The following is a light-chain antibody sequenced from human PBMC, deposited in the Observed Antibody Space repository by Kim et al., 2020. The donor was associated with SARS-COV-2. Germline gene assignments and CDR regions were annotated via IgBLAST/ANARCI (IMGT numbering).Light chain of an antibody. Sequence: APGKRARIACGGDDMGRKSVHWYQQRPGQAPVLVIYYDSDRPSGIPERFSGSNSGNSATLTISRVEVGDEADYYCQVWHSSSDHVVFGGGTQLTVL. CDR2: YDS. V-gene: IGLV3-21*04. CDR3: QVWHSSSDHVV. J-gene: IGLJ2*01. CDR1: DMGRKS.